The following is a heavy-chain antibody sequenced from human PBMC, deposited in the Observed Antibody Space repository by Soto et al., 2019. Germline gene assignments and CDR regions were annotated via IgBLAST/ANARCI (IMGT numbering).Heavy chain of an antibody. J-gene: IGHJ4*02. V-gene: IGHV1-18*01. D-gene: IGHD3-9*01. CDR2: ISAYNGNT. CDR1: GYTFTSYG. Sequence: QVQLVQSGAEVKKPGASVKVSCKASGYTFTSYGISWVRQAPGQGLEWMGWISAYNGNTNYAQKLQGRVTMTTDTSTSKAYMELRSLKSDDTAVYYCARLNDILTGPIFPDDYWGQGTLVTVSS. CDR3: ARLNDILTGPIFPDDY.